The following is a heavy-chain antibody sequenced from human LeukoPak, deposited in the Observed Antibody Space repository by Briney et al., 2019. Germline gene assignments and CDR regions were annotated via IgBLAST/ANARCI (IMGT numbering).Heavy chain of an antibody. J-gene: IGHJ4*02. CDR2: IKQDGSEK. D-gene: IGHD4-17*01. Sequence: GGSLRLSCAASGFTFSSYWMSWVRQAPGKGLEWVANIKQDGSEKYYVDSVKGRFTISRDNAKNSLYLQMYSLRADDTAVYYCARARGRDGDYVSYYWGQGTLVTVSS. CDR3: ARARGRDGDYVSYY. CDR1: GFTFSSYW. V-gene: IGHV3-7*01.